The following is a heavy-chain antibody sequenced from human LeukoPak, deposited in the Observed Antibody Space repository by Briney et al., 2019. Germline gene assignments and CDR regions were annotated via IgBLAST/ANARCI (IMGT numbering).Heavy chain of an antibody. CDR1: GGTFSSYA. D-gene: IGHD2-15*01. J-gene: IGHJ3*02. V-gene: IGHV1-69*13. CDR2: IIPVFGTA. Sequence: ASVKVSCKASGGTFSSYAISWVRQAPGQGLEWMGGIIPVFGTANYAQKFQGRVTITADESTSTAYMELSSLRSEDTAVYYCARYCSGGSCYPNDDAFDIWGQGTMVTVSS. CDR3: ARYCSGGSCYPNDDAFDI.